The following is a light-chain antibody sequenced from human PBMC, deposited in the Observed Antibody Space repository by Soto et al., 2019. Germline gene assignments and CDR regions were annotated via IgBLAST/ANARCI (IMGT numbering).Light chain of an antibody. V-gene: IGKV4-1*01. J-gene: IGKJ2*01. CDR2: WAS. CDR3: QQYYSLPYT. Sequence: DIVMTQSPDSLAVSLGERATVNCKSSRSVLYSSKNKNYLAWYQRKPGQPPKLLIYWASTRESGVPDRFSGSGSGTDFTLTISSLQAEDVAVYYCQQYYSLPYTFGQGTKLEIK. CDR1: RSVLYSSKNKNY.